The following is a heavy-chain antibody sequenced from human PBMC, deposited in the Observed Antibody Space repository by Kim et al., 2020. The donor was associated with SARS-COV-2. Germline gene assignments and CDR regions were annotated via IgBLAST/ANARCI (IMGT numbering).Heavy chain of an antibody. CDR3: TTDTPSEPSIVGATSYCYY. J-gene: IGHJ4*02. D-gene: IGHD1-26*01. Sequence: GRFTISRDDSKNTLYLQMNSLKTEDTAVYYCTTDTPSEPSIVGATSYCYYWGQGTLVTVSS. V-gene: IGHV3-15*01.